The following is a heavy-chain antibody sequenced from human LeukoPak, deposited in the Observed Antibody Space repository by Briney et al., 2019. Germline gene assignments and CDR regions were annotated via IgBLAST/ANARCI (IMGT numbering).Heavy chain of an antibody. CDR2: INSDGSST. Sequence: GSLRLSCAASGFTFSSYWMHWVRQAPGKGLVWVSRINSDGSSTSYADSVKGRFTISRDNAKNTLYLQMNSLRAEDTAVYYCSLLWFGKNGMDVWGQGTTVTVSS. D-gene: IGHD3-10*01. V-gene: IGHV3-74*01. J-gene: IGHJ6*02. CDR3: SLLWFGKNGMDV. CDR1: GFTFSSYW.